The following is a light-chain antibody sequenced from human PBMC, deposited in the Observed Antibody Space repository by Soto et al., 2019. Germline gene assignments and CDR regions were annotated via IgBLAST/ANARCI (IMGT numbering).Light chain of an antibody. CDR2: DAS. CDR1: QSVRSN. J-gene: IGKJ5*01. V-gene: IGKV3D-15*01. CDR3: QQYDSSPMT. Sequence: IVMRRSPATLTGASGERATLSCRARQSVRSNLAWYQQKPGQAPRLLIYDASTRATGIPARFSGSGSGTEFTLTISGLDPEDFEVYYCQQYDSSPMTFGQGTRLEIK.